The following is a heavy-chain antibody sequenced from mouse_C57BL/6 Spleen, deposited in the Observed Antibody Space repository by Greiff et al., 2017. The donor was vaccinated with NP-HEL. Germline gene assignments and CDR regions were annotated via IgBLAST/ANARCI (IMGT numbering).Heavy chain of an antibody. CDR3: ARRRGYGSCGRDYDMGC. CDR1: GYTFTSYW. Sequence: QVQLQQPGAELVMPGASVKLSCKASGYTFTSYWMHWVKQRPGQGLEWIGEIDPSDSYTNYNQKFKGKSTLTVDKSSSTAYMQLSSLTSEDSAVYYCARRRGYGSCGRDYDMGCWGPATTVSV. D-gene: IGHD2-10*02. V-gene: IGHV1-69*01. CDR2: IDPSDSYT. J-gene: IGHJ4*01.